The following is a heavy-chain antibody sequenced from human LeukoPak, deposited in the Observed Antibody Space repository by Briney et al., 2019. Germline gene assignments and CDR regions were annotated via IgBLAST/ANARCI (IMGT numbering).Heavy chain of an antibody. D-gene: IGHD5-18*01. CDR1: AATFTICA. J-gene: IGHJ4*02. CDR3: ARDLSKVQLWFAFDY. Sequence: SSGKVCCKAAAATFTICAISLVRVAPGQGLEWGGGTIPILGIANYAQKVQGRVTITADKSTSTAYMELSSLRSEDTAVYYCARDLSKVQLWFAFDYWGQGTLVTVSS. V-gene: IGHV1-69*04. CDR2: TIPILGIA.